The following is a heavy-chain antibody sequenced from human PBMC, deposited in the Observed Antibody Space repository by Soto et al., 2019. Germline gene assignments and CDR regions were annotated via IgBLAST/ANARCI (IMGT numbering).Heavy chain of an antibody. D-gene: IGHD3-9*01. Sequence: QVQLQQWGAGLLKPSETLSLTCAVYGGSFSGYYWSWIRQPPGKGLEWIGEINHSGSTNYNPSLKSRVTISVDTSKSQFSLKLSSVTAADTAVYYCARGRAQILTGYKAFDYWGQGTLVTVSS. V-gene: IGHV4-34*01. CDR3: ARGRAQILTGYKAFDY. CDR2: INHSGST. J-gene: IGHJ4*02. CDR1: GGSFSGYY.